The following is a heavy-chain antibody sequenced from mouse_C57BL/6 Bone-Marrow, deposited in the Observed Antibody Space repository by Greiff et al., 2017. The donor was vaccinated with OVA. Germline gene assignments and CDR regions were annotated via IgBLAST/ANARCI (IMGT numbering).Heavy chain of an antibody. CDR3: AREDYYGSWYFDV. CDR2: INPNNGGT. V-gene: IGHV1-26*01. CDR1: GYTFTDYY. D-gene: IGHD1-1*01. Sequence: VQLQQSGPELVKPGASVKISCKASGYTFTDYYMNWVKQSHGQSLEWIGDINPNNGGTSYNQKFKGKATLTVDKSSSTAYMELRSLTSEDSAVYYCAREDYYGSWYFDVWGTGTTVTVSS. J-gene: IGHJ1*03.